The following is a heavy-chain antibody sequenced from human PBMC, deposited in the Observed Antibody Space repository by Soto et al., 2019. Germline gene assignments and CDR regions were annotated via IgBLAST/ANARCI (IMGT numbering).Heavy chain of an antibody. CDR1: AGSISSGDYY. V-gene: IGHV4-30-4*01. Sequence: PSETMSLACILSAGSISSGDYYWSWIRQTPGKGLECIGYIYYSGSNCDNPSLKSRVTISVDTSKNQFSLKLSSVTAADTAVYYCARKYCSSTSCHHGGMDVWGQGTTVTVSS. D-gene: IGHD2-2*01. J-gene: IGHJ6*02. CDR2: IYYSGSN. CDR3: ARKYCSSTSCHHGGMDV.